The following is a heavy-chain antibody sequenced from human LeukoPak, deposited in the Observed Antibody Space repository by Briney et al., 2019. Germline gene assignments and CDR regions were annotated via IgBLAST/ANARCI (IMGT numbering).Heavy chain of an antibody. CDR1: SDSISNSAYH. CDR3: ARLLVGVITTHSGDC. CDR2: IYYNRGT. V-gene: IGHV4-39*01. J-gene: IGHJ4*02. D-gene: IGHD3-22*01. Sequence: PSETLSLTCIASSDSISNSAYHWGWIRQPPGRGLEWIGTIYYNRGTYYNPSLKSRVTISVDTSKNQFSLKLSSVTAADTAVYYCARLLVGVITTHSGDCWGQGTLVTVSS.